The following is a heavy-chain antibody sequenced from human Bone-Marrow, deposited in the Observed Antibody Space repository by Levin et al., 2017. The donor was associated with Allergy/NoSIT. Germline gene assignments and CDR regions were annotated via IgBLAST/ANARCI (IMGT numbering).Heavy chain of an antibody. CDR3: TTLMILPGSAFDI. J-gene: IGHJ3*02. CDR1: GFTFSNAW. V-gene: IGHV3-15*07. D-gene: IGHD1-14*01. Sequence: PGESLKISCAASGFTFSNAWMNWVRQAPGKGLEWVGRIKSKTDGGTTDYAAPVKGRFTISRDDSKNTLYLQMNSLKTEDTAVYYCTTLMILPGSAFDIWGQGTMVTVSS. CDR2: IKSKTDGGTT.